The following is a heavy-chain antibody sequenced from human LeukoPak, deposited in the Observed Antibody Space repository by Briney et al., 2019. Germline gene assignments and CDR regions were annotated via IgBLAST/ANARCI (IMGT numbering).Heavy chain of an antibody. CDR3: ARDRAGNWFDP. CDR1: GFTVSSNY. J-gene: IGHJ5*02. CDR2: NSGGTT. Sequence: GGSLRLSCAASGFTVSSNYMTWVRQAPGKGLEWVSVNSGGTTYYADSVKGRFTISRDNSKNTLYLQMNSLGAEDTAAYYCARDRAGNWFDPWGQGTLVTVSS. V-gene: IGHV3-66*01.